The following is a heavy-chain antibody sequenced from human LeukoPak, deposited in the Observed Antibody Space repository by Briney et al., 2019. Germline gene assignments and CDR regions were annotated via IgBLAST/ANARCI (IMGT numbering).Heavy chain of an antibody. CDR3: ASGPGAYGGPDY. CDR1: GGTFSSYA. CDR2: IIPIFGTA. J-gene: IGHJ4*02. V-gene: IGHV1-69*13. Sequence: SVKVSCKASGGTFSSYAISWVRQAPGQGLEWMGGIIPIFGTANYAQKFQGRVTITADESTSTAYMELGSLRSEDTAVYYCASGPGAYGGPDYWGQGTLVTVSS. D-gene: IGHD4-23*01.